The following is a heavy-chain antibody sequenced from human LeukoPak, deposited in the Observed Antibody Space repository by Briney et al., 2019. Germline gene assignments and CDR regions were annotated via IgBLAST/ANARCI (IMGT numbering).Heavy chain of an antibody. CDR3: ASIVTLR. D-gene: IGHD1-26*01. J-gene: IGHJ4*02. Sequence: PGGSLRLSCAASGLTFSRYSMKWVSHAPRRGMDSDSCISNSRSFIYYAALVKGRFTISRDNAKTSLYLQMTSLRAEDTAVYYCASIVTLRWGQGTPVTVSS. CDR1: GLTFSRYS. V-gene: IGHV3-21*01. CDR2: ISNSRSFI.